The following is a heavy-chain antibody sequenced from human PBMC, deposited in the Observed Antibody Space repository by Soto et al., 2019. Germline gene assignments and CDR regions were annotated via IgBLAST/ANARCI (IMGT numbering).Heavy chain of an antibody. V-gene: IGHV3-11*01. CDR2: IGSGGSPI. D-gene: IGHD6-19*01. J-gene: IGHJ4*02. Sequence: QVQLVESGGCLVKPGGSLRLSCAASGFTFSDFYMTWIRQAPGKGLEWIAYIGSGGSPIYYADSVKGRFTISWDNSKKSMYLQMNSLRADDTAMYFCARDEYISAYWGQGTLVTVSS. CDR1: GFTFSDFY. CDR3: ARDEYISAY.